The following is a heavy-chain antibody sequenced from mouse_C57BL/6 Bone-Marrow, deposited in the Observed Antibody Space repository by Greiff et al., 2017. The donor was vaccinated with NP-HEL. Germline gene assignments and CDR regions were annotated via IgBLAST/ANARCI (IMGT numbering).Heavy chain of an antibody. D-gene: IGHD1-2*01. CDR2: IYPGSGNT. J-gene: IGHJ2*01. Sequence: QVQLKESGAELVRPGASVKLSCKASGYTFTDYYINWVKQRPGQGLEWIARIYPGSGNTYYNEKFKGKATLTAEKSSSTAYMQLSSLTSEDSAVYFCASEGPYYGRRRGDYWGQGTTLTVSS. CDR3: ASEGPYYGRRRGDY. V-gene: IGHV1-76*01. CDR1: GYTFTDYY.